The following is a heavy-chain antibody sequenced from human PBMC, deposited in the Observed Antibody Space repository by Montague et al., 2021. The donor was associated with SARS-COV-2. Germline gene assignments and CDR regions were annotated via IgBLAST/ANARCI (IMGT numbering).Heavy chain of an antibody. J-gene: IGHJ4*02. CDR2: VHYSGRP. Sequence: SETLSLTCTVSGDSISSSSYNWGWIRQPPGKGLEWIGSVHYSGRPYYNPSLKSRVTIYVDPSKNQLSLKLSSVTAADTAVYYCTRHVHMTWPEPSPGFDYWGQGTLVTVSS. V-gene: IGHV4-39*01. CDR1: GDSISSSSYN. D-gene: IGHD1-1*01. CDR3: TRHVHMTWPEPSPGFDY.